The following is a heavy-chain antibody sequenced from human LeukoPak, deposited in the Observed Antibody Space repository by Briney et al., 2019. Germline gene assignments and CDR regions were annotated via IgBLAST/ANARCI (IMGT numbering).Heavy chain of an antibody. Sequence: PGGSLRLSCAASGFTFSSYGMSWVRQAPGKGLEWVSAISGSGGSTYYADSVKGRFTISRDNSKNTLYLQMNSLRAEDTAVYYCAKMSGYYYGSGSSKGFDYWGQGTLVTVSS. V-gene: IGHV3-23*01. J-gene: IGHJ4*02. CDR3: AKMSGYYYGSGSSKGFDY. D-gene: IGHD3-10*01. CDR1: GFTFSSYG. CDR2: ISGSGGST.